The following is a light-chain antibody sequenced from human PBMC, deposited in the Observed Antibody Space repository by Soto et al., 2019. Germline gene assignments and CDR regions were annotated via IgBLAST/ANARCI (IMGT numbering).Light chain of an antibody. V-gene: IGKV1-12*01. CDR2: SAS. CDR1: QGISSW. CDR3: QQANSFPRT. Sequence: DIQMTQSPSSVSASVGDRVTISCRAIQGISSWLAWYQQKPWKAPSLLIYSASSLYSGVPSRFSGSGSGTDFAFTISSLQPEEFATYYCQQANSFPRTFGHGTKV. J-gene: IGKJ3*01.